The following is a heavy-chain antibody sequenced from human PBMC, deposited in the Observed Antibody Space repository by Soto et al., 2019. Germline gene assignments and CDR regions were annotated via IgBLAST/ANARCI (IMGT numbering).Heavy chain of an antibody. J-gene: IGHJ4*02. Sequence: SGGSLRLSCAASGFTFSSYWMSWVRQAPGKGLEWVANIKQDGSEKYYVDSVKGRFTISRDNAKNSLYLQMNSLRAEDTAVYYCARDGAVAGPGTFDYWGQGTLVTVSS. CDR2: IKQDGSEK. CDR1: GFTFSSYW. D-gene: IGHD6-19*01. CDR3: ARDGAVAGPGTFDY. V-gene: IGHV3-7*01.